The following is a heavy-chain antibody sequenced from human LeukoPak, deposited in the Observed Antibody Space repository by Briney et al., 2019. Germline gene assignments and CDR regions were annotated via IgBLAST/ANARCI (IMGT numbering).Heavy chain of an antibody. CDR3: ARSPGGNQPFDY. Sequence: PSETLSLTCTVSGGSISSYYWSWIRQPPGKGLEWIGYMSYSGSTYYSPSLRSRVTISIDTPKNQFSLRVSSVTAADTAVYYCARSPGGNQPFDYWGQGTLVTVSS. CDR1: GGSISSYY. J-gene: IGHJ4*02. V-gene: IGHV4-59*01. CDR2: MSYSGST. D-gene: IGHD2-15*01.